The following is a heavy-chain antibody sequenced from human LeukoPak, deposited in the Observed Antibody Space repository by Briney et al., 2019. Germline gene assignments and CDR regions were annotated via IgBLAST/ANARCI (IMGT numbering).Heavy chain of an antibody. J-gene: IGHJ6*02. Sequence: SETLSLTCTVSGGSISSYYWSWIRQPPGKGLEWIGYIYYSGSTNYNPSLKSRVTISVDTSKNQFSLKLSSVTAADTAVYYCARHAFDILTGYISEAYYYGMDVWGQGTTVTVSS. D-gene: IGHD3-9*01. CDR2: IYYSGST. V-gene: IGHV4-59*08. CDR3: ARHAFDILTGYISEAYYYGMDV. CDR1: GGSISSYY.